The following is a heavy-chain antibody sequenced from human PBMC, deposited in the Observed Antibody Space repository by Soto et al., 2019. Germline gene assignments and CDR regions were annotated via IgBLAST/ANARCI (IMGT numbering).Heavy chain of an antibody. J-gene: IGHJ4*02. D-gene: IGHD1-26*01. Sequence: EVQLVESGGGVLRPGGSLRLSCAASGFTFDDYGMSWARQAPGKGLEWVSGGNWNGGSTGYADSVKGRFTISRDNANNSLYLQMNSLRAEDTAFYYCVRGASLNFDYWGQGTLVTVSS. CDR1: GFTFDDYG. CDR3: VRGASLNFDY. CDR2: GNWNGGST. V-gene: IGHV3-20*04.